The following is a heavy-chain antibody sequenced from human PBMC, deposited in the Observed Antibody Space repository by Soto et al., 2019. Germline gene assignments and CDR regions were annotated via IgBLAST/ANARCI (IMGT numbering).Heavy chain of an antibody. CDR1: GGTFSSYA. CDR2: IIPIFGTA. CDR3: ARVTAIMNAFDI. J-gene: IGHJ3*02. D-gene: IGHD2-21*02. V-gene: IGHV1-69*13. Sequence: VKVSCKASGGTFSSYAISWVRQAPGQGLEWMGGIIPIFGTANYAQKFQGRVTITADESTSTAYMELSSLRSEDTAVYYCARVTAIMNAFDIWGQGTMVTVSS.